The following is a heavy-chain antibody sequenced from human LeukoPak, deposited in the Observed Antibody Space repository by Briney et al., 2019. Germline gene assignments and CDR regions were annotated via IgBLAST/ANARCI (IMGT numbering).Heavy chain of an antibody. D-gene: IGHD1-1*01. CDR1: GYTFTGYY. J-gene: IGHJ4*02. V-gene: IGHV1-2*02. CDR2: INPNSGGT. Sequence: GASVKVSCKASGYTFTGYYMHWVRQAPGQGLEWMGWINPNSGGTDYAQKLQGRVTMTTDTSTSTAYMELRSLRSDDTAVYYCARDSWNEARHFDYWGQGTLVTVSS. CDR3: ARDSWNEARHFDY.